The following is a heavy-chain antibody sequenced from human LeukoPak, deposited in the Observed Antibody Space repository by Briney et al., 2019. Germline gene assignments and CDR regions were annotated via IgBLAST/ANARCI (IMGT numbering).Heavy chain of an antibody. D-gene: IGHD3-3*01. J-gene: IGHJ6*03. Sequence: GGSLRLSCAASGFTFSSYAMSWVRQAPGKGLEWVSVIYSGGSTYYAGSVRDRFTITRDNSKNTLYLQMISLRTEDTAVYYCARATFWSGYQRDSWYLDVWGRGTTVTVSS. CDR2: IYSGGST. CDR1: GFTFSSYA. CDR3: ARATFWSGYQRDSWYLDV. V-gene: IGHV3-66*02.